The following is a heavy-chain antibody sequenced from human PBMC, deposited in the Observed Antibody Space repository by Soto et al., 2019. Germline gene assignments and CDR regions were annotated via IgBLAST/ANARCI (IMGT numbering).Heavy chain of an antibody. D-gene: IGHD1-26*01. V-gene: IGHV3-21*01. J-gene: IGHJ3*01. CDR2: ISSSSSYI. CDR3: ARDREGVGAGLF. Sequence: EVQLVESGGGLVKPGGSLRLSCAASGFTFSSYSMNWVRQAPGKGLEWVSSISSSSSYIYYADSVKGRFTITRDNAKNSLYLQMNSLRADHTAVYYCARDREGVGAGLFWGRGAMVTVSS. CDR1: GFTFSSYS.